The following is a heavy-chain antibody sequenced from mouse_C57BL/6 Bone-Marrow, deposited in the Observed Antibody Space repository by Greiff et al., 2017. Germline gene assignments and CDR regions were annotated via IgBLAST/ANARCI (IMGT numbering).Heavy chain of an antibody. CDR3: ARSVLYAMDD. Sequence: EVQLVESGGGLVKPGGSLKLSCAASGFTFSDYGMHWVRQAPEKGLEWVAYISSGSSTIYYADTVKGRFTISRDNAKNTLFLQMTSLRSEDTAMYYCARSVLYAMDDWGQGASDTVSS. J-gene: IGHJ4*01. CDR2: ISSGSSTI. CDR1: GFTFSDYG. V-gene: IGHV5-17*01.